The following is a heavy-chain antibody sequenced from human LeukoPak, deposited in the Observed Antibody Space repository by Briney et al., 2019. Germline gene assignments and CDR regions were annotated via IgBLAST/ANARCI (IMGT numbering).Heavy chain of an antibody. J-gene: IGHJ4*02. CDR1: RYTFTSYY. Sequence: ASVKVSCKASRYTFTSYYMHWVRQAPGQGLEWMGIINPSGGSTSYAQKFQGRVTMTRDTSTSTVYMELSSLRSEDTAVYYCAREGYTGYSSGWSGGYFDYWGQGTLVTVSS. CDR3: AREGYTGYSSGWSGGYFDY. V-gene: IGHV1-46*01. CDR2: INPSGGST. D-gene: IGHD6-19*01.